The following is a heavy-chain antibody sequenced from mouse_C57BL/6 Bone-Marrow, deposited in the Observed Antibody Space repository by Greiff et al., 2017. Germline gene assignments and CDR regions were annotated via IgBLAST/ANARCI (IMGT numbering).Heavy chain of an antibody. CDR3: ARSQLRLLAWFAY. J-gene: IGHJ3*01. CDR1: GYAFSSSW. Sequence: VQLQQSGPELVKPGASVKISCKASGYAFSSSWMNWVKQRPGKGLAWIGLIYPGDGDTNYNGKFKGKATLTADKSSSTAYMQLSSLTSEDSAVYFCARSQLRLLAWFAYWGQGTLVTVSA. D-gene: IGHD3-2*02. V-gene: IGHV1-82*01. CDR2: IYPGDGDT.